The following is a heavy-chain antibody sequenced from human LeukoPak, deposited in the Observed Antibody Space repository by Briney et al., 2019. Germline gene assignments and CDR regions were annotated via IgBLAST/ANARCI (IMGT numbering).Heavy chain of an antibody. V-gene: IGHV4-34*01. D-gene: IGHD3-10*01. CDR2: IKHSGST. J-gene: IGHJ4*02. CDR1: GGSFSGYY. CDR3: ATYHYGSGSYHNHPNFDS. Sequence: PSETLSLTCAVYGGSFSGYYWSWIRQPPGQGLEWIGEIKHSGSTTYNPSLKSRVTISLDTSKNQVSLELNSVTAADTAVYYCATYHYGSGSYHNHPNFDSWGQGTLVTVSS.